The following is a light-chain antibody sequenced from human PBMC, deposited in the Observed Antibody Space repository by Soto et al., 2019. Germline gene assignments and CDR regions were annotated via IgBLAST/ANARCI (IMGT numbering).Light chain of an antibody. CDR3: QQYNNWPPLT. J-gene: IGKJ4*01. V-gene: IGKV3-15*01. Sequence: EIVMTQSPATLSVSPGERATLSCRASQSVSSNFAWYQQKPGQAPRLLIYGASTRATGIPARFSGSGSGTEFTLTISSLQSEDFAVYYCQQYNNWPPLTFGGGTTVELK. CDR1: QSVSSN. CDR2: GAS.